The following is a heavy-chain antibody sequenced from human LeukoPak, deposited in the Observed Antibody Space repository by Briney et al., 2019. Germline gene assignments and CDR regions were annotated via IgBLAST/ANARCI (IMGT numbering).Heavy chain of an antibody. D-gene: IGHD3-22*01. Sequence: KTSETLSLTCAVYGGSFSGYYWSWIRQPPGKGLEWIGEINHSGSTNYNPSLESRVTISVDTSKNQFSLKLSSVTAADTAVYYCARGPHYDSSGYHFDYWGQGTLVTVSS. CDR3: ARGPHYDSSGYHFDY. CDR2: INHSGST. J-gene: IGHJ4*02. V-gene: IGHV4-34*01. CDR1: GGSFSGYY.